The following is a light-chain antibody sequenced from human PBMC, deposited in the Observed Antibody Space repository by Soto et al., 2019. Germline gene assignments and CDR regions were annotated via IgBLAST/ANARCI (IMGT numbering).Light chain of an antibody. CDR2: GAS. CDR3: QQYDDWPWT. J-gene: IGKJ1*01. CDR1: QSVNSN. V-gene: IGKV3-15*01. Sequence: EIVLTQSPATLSVYPGDRATLSCRASQSVNSNLAWYHLKPGQAPRLLIYGASIRAAGIPARFTGSESGTEFTLSISSLQSEDFAVYYCQQYDDWPWTFGHGTKVDIK.